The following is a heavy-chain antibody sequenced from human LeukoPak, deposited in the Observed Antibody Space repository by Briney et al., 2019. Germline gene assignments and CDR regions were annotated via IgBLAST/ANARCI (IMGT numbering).Heavy chain of an antibody. Sequence: GGSLRLSCAASGFTFSSYGMHWVRQAPGKGLEWVAVISYDGSNKYYAGSVKGRFTISRDNSKNTLYLQMNSLRAEDTAVYYCAKEHQYSSSWDGVDFGSYFDYWGQGTLVTVSS. D-gene: IGHD6-13*01. CDR1: GFTFSSYG. CDR2: ISYDGSNK. CDR3: AKEHQYSSSWDGVDFGSYFDY. J-gene: IGHJ4*02. V-gene: IGHV3-30*18.